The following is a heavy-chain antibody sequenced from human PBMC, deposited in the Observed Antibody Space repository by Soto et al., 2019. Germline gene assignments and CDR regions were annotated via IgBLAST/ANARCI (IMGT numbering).Heavy chain of an antibody. CDR1: GVSVSSESYY. J-gene: IGHJ5*02. V-gene: IGHV4-61*01. D-gene: IGHD2-21*01. Sequence: SETLSLTCSVSGVSVSSESYYWSWIRQTPGKGLEWIGNVENSGSTKYNPSLKSRVTISVDTSKNQFSLKLSSVTGADTAVYYCARERGDSHWIEPWGQGTLVTVSS. CDR2: VENSGST. CDR3: ARERGDSHWIEP.